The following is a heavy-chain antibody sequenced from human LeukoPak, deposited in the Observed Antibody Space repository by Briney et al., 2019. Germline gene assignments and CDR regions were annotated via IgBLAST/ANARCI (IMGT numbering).Heavy chain of an antibody. CDR3: ARELTARGWANYFDY. D-gene: IGHD6-6*01. Sequence: GGSLRLSCAASGFTFSSYSMNWVRQAPGKGLEWVSSISSSSSYIYYADSVKGRFTISRDNAKNSLYLQVNSLRTEDTAVYYCARELTARGWANYFDYWGQGTLVTVSS. J-gene: IGHJ4*02. CDR2: ISSSSSYI. CDR1: GFTFSSYS. V-gene: IGHV3-21*01.